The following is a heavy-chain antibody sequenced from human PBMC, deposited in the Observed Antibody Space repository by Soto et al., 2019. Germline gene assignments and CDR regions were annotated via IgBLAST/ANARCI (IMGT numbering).Heavy chain of an antibody. CDR1: GFTFSRYG. D-gene: IGHD3-10*01. Sequence: QVQLVEAGGGVVQPGMSLRLSCAASGFTFSRYGMNWVRQAPGKGLEWVAIISYDGTRKYYADSVKGRFTISRDNFKNTLTLQMNSLRSDDTAVYYCARDRSTHGFDYWGQGTLVTVSS. CDR3: ARDRSTHGFDY. J-gene: IGHJ4*02. V-gene: IGHV3-30-3*01. CDR2: ISYDGTRK.